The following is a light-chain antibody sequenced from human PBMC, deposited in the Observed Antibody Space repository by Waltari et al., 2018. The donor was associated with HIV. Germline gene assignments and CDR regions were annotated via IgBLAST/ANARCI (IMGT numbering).Light chain of an antibody. CDR2: NDN. J-gene: IGLJ1*01. CDR3: YSTDSSDSHKGV. CDR1: ALTKKP. V-gene: IGLV3-10*01. Sequence: SYELTQPPSVSVSPDQTATITCSGDALTKKPVYWYRQNPGQAPLLVIFNDNRRPSGIPERFFGSKSWTLATLTIMGAQVEDEAEYYCYSTDSSDSHKGVFGAGTLLSVL.